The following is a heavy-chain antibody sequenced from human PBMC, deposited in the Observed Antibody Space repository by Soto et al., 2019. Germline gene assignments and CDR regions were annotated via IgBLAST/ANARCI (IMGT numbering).Heavy chain of an antibody. CDR3: AKDLGDGYNSLFDI. D-gene: IGHD2-21*01. CDR1: GFTFDDYA. Sequence: EVQLVESGGGLVQPGRSLRLSCAASGFTFDDYAMHWVRQAPGKGLEWVSGISWNSGSIGYADSVKGRFTISRDNAKNSLYLQMNSLRVEDTALYYCAKDLGDGYNSLFDIWGQGTMVTVSS. V-gene: IGHV3-9*01. CDR2: ISWNSGSI. J-gene: IGHJ3*02.